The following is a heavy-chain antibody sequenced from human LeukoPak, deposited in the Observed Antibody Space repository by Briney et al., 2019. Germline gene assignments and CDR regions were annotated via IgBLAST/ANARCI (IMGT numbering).Heavy chain of an antibody. CDR3: ARAPLGYCSGGSCYDLDY. D-gene: IGHD2-15*01. CDR2: ISSSSSYI. Sequence: GGSLRLSCAASGFIFSSYSMNWVRQAPGKGLEWVSSISSSSSYIYYADSVKGRFTISRDNAKNSLYLQMNSLRAEDTAVYYCARAPLGYCSGGSCYDLDYWGQGTLVTVSS. J-gene: IGHJ4*02. V-gene: IGHV3-21*01. CDR1: GFIFSSYS.